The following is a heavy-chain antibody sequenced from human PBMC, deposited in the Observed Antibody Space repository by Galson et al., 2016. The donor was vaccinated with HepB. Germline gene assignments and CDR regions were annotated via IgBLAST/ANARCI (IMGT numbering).Heavy chain of an antibody. CDR2: IKQDGSER. CDR3: ARGPDYGAAVDSLDF. Sequence: SLRLSCAASGFTFSRHWMSWVRQAPGKGLQWVASIKQDGSERYNLGSVKGRFTISRDNARNSLYLHMNSLRDEDTAVYYCARGPDYGAAVDSLDFWGQGTLVTVSS. D-gene: IGHD3-16*01. J-gene: IGHJ4*02. V-gene: IGHV3-7*01. CDR1: GFTFSRHW.